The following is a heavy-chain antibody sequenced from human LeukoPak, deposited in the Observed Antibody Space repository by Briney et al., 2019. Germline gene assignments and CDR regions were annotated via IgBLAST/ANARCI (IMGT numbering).Heavy chain of an antibody. V-gene: IGHV3-7*01. D-gene: IGHD6-6*01. Sequence: GGSLRLSCAASGFAFSSYWMTWVRQAPGKGLEWVANIKQDGSVKYYVDSVKGRFTISRDNAKNSLYVQMNSLRAEDTAVYFCARIGYSSSSLDYWGQGTLVTVSS. CDR1: GFAFSSYW. J-gene: IGHJ4*02. CDR2: IKQDGSVK. CDR3: ARIGYSSSSLDY.